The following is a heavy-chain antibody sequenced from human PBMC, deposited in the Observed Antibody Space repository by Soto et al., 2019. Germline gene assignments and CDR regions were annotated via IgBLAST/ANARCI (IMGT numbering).Heavy chain of an antibody. CDR3: ARGGNYVGLYYGMAV. CDR2: IASWSDYI. Sequence: EVQLVESGGGLVKPGGSLRLSCAASGFTFSTYSMSWVRQAPGKGLEWVSSIASWSDYIYYADSVKGRFTISRDNAKNSVYLQMNSLRAEDTALYYCARGGNYVGLYYGMAVWGQGTTVTVSS. CDR1: GFTFSTYS. V-gene: IGHV3-21*01. D-gene: IGHD3-16*01. J-gene: IGHJ6*02.